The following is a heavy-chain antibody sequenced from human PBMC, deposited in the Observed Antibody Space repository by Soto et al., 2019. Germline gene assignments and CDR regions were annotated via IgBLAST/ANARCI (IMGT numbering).Heavy chain of an antibody. V-gene: IGHV3-23*01. D-gene: IGHD3-3*01. CDR2: ISGGGNDR. CDR3: ARKGVAFDY. CDR1: GFPFSSYA. J-gene: IGHJ4*02. Sequence: VQLLESGGSTVQPGGSPTLSCAASGFPFSSYAMSWVRQTPEKGLEWVAGISGGGNDRYYADFVQGRFTFSRDNSRNILYLQMNSLRDEDTAVYYCARKGVAFDYWGQGALVTVSS.